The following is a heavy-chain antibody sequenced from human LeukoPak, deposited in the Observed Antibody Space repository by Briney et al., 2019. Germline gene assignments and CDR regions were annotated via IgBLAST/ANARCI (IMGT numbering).Heavy chain of an antibody. CDR1: GFILSNYE. J-gene: IGHJ3*02. Sequence: GGSXXLSCVASGFILSNYEMNWVRQAPGKGLEWVSYISSSGSIIYYADSVKGGLTIYREKAEKSLYMQMNTLRVGDTAVYYCARVFEAAGTWNAYDIWGQGTMVTVSS. CDR2: ISSSGSII. CDR3: ARVFEAAGTWNAYDI. D-gene: IGHD6-13*01. V-gene: IGHV3-48*03.